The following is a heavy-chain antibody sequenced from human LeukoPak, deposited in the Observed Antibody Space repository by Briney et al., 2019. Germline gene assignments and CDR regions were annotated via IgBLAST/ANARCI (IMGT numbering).Heavy chain of an antibody. CDR2: IKRKTDGGTT. V-gene: IGHV3-15*01. D-gene: IGHD4-17*01. Sequence: NPGGSLRLSCVASGFNFTNAWMSWVRQAPGKGLEWVGRIKRKTDGGTTDYAAPVKGRFTISRDDSKNTLYLQMNSLKTEDTAVYYCTTDHYVSTDAFDIWGQGTMVTVSS. CDR1: GFNFTNAW. CDR3: TTDHYVSTDAFDI. J-gene: IGHJ3*02.